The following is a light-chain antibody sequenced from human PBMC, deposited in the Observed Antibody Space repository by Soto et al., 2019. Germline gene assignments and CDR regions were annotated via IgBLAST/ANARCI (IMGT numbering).Light chain of an antibody. CDR1: QSISTY. Sequence: DIQMTQSPSSLSASVGDRVTITCRASQSISTYLNWYQQKPGTAPNLLIYAASSLQSGVPSRFSGHGSGTDFTLTISSLQPEDFATYYCQQTYSSPPFTFGPGTKLDIK. CDR2: AAS. J-gene: IGKJ3*01. V-gene: IGKV1-39*01. CDR3: QQTYSSPPFT.